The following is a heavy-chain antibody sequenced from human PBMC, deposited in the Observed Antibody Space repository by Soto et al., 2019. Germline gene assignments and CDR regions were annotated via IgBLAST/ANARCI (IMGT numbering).Heavy chain of an antibody. V-gene: IGHV1-8*01. J-gene: IGHJ4*02. CDR2: MNPNSGNT. D-gene: IGHD2-15*01. CDR1: GYTFTSYD. CDR3: ARSCSGGKCYGSFFDY. Sequence: QVQLVQSGAEVRKPGASVKVSCKASGYTFTSYDTNWVRQATGQGLEWMGWMNPNSGNTGYAQKFQGRVTMTRNTSISTAYMELSSLRSEDTVVYYCARSCSGGKCYGSFFDYWGQGTLVTVSS.